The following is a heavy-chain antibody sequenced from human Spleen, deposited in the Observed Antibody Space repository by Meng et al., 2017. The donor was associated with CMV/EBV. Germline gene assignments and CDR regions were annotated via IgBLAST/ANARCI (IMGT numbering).Heavy chain of an antibody. CDR3: VKDWSDASFWFDP. D-gene: IGHD1-1*01. V-gene: IGHV3-21*01. J-gene: IGHJ5*02. Sequence: GGSLRLSCSTSGFIFSDFTMHWVRQAPGKGLDWVSSISTRSTFIYYADSVKGRFTVSRDNAENSLYLQMSSLRVDDTALYYCVKDWSDASFWFDPWGQGTLVTVSS. CDR1: GFIFSDFT. CDR2: ISTRSTFI.